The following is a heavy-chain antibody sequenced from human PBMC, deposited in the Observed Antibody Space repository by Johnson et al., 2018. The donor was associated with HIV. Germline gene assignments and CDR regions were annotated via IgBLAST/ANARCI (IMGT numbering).Heavy chain of an antibody. J-gene: IGHJ3*02. V-gene: IGHV3-7*01. CDR1: GFSFSSNW. CDR3: ARDYCTNAVCRLSDAFDI. D-gene: IGHD2-8*01. CDR2: IKEDGSEK. Sequence: EVHLVESGGGLVQPGGSLRLSCAASGFSFSSNWMSWVRQAPGKGLEWVANIKEDGSEKYYVDSVKGRFTISRDNAKNSLYLQMNSLRADDTAVYYCARDYCTNAVCRLSDAFDIWGQGTMVSVSS.